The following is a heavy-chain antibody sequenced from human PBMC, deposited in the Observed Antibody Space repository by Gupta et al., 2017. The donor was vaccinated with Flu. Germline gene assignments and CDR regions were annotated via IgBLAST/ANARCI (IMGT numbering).Heavy chain of an antibody. D-gene: IGHD3-9*01. J-gene: IGHJ4*02. V-gene: IGHV4-39*01. CDR3: ASLLFLSDILTGYYLYYFDY. Sequence: HLQPQESGPGLVKPSATLPLTCTASGGSISSSSYYWGWLRQPPGKGLEWIGSIYYSGSTYYNPSLKSRVTIAVDTSKNQFSLKLSSVTAAHTAVYYCASLLFLSDILTGYYLYYFDYWGQGTLVTVSS. CDR1: GGSISSSSYY. CDR2: IYYSGST.